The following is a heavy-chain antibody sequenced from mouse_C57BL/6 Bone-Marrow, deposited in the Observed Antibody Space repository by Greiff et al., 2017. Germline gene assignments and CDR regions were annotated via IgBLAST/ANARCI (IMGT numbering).Heavy chain of an antibody. D-gene: IGHD1-1*01. V-gene: IGHV14-4*01. CDR1: GFNIKDDY. J-gene: IGHJ1*03. CDR2: IDPENGDT. Sequence: EVQLQQSGAELVRPGASVKLSCTASGFNIKDDYMHWVKQRPEQGLEWIGWIDPENGDTEYASKSQGKATITADTSSNTAYLQLSSLTSEDTAVYYCTFYYYGSSSFWYFDVWGTGTTVTVSS. CDR3: TFYYYGSSSFWYFDV.